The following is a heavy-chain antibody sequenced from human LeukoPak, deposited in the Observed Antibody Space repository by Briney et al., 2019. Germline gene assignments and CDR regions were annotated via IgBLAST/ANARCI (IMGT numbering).Heavy chain of an antibody. CDR2: ISSGSVYI. J-gene: IGHJ4*02. CDR1: RFTFSDYS. CDR3: ARGPKYISATGPYYFDY. V-gene: IGHV3-21*01. Sequence: GGSLRLSCAASRFTFSDYSMNWVRQAPGKGLQWVASISSGSVYIYYADSMKGRFTISRDNAKNSMYLQMYSLRAEDTAVYYCARGPKYISATGPYYFDYWGQGTPVTVSS. D-gene: IGHD6-13*01.